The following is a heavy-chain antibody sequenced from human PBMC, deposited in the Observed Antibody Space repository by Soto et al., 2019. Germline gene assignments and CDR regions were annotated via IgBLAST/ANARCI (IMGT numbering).Heavy chain of an antibody. CDR1: GFTFSSYA. D-gene: IGHD3-3*01. CDR3: SKDGGTIFGVVIGPWFDP. Sequence: GGPLRLSCAASGFTFSSYAMSWVRQAPGKGLEWVSAISGSGGSTYYADSVKGRFTISRDNSKNTLYLQMNSLRADDTAVYYCSKDGGTIFGVVIGPWFDPWGQGTLVTVSS. J-gene: IGHJ5*02. CDR2: ISGSGGST. V-gene: IGHV3-23*01.